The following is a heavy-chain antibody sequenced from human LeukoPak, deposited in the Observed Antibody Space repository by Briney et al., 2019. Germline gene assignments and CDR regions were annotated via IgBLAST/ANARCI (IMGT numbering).Heavy chain of an antibody. V-gene: IGHV3-23*01. CDR2: ITGGAGTT. CDR3: AKMGLKQWPYNYFDY. CDR1: GFTFSNYA. Sequence: GGSLRLSCEASGFTFSNYAMAWVRQAPGKGLEWDSAITGGAGTTHYADSVKGRFTISRDNSKNTLYLQMNSLRAEDTAVYYCAKMGLKQWPYNYFDYWGQGTLVTVSS. J-gene: IGHJ4*02. D-gene: IGHD6-19*01.